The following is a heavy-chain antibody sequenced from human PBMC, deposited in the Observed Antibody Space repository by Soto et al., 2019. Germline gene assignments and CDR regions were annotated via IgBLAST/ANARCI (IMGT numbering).Heavy chain of an antibody. CDR3: ARVISAVAGPDDAFDI. V-gene: IGHV3-21*01. CDR2: ISSSSSYI. CDR1: GFTLRSYS. Sequence: GGSLRLSCAASGFTLRSYSMNWVRQAPGKGLEWVSSISSSSSYIYYADSVKGRFTISRDNAKNSLYLQMNSLRAEDTAVYYCARVISAVAGPDDAFDIWGQGTMVTVSS. D-gene: IGHD6-19*01. J-gene: IGHJ3*02.